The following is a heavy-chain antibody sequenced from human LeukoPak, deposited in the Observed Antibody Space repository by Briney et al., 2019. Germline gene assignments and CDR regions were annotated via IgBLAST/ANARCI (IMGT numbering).Heavy chain of an antibody. D-gene: IGHD1-26*01. V-gene: IGHV1-2*02. Sequence: GASVKVSCKASGYTFTGYYMHWVRQAPGQGLEWMGWINPNSGGTNYAQKFQGRVTMTRDTSISTAYMELSRLRSDDTAVCYCARDAGAVGATGALGDFDYWGQGTLVTVSS. CDR2: INPNSGGT. CDR1: GYTFTGYY. J-gene: IGHJ4*02. CDR3: ARDAGAVGATGALGDFDY.